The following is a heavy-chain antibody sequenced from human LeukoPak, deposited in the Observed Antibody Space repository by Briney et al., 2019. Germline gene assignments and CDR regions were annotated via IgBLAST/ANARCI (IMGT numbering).Heavy chain of an antibody. CDR1: GYTFSYYS. CDR2: ISPYNADT. Sequence: ASVKVSCKASGYTFSYYSITWVRQAPGQGLEWMGWISPYNADTNYAQNFQGRVTMTTDRSTRTAYMELRNLRSDDTAVYYCARVTTVTRSPWSWGPKKIGQEVNWFDPWGQGTLITVS. V-gene: IGHV1-18*01. D-gene: IGHD4-17*01. CDR3: ARVTTVTRSPWSWGPKKIGQEVNWFDP. J-gene: IGHJ5*02.